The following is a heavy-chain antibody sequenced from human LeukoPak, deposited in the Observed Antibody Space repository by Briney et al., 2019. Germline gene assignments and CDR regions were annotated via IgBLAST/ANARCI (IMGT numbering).Heavy chain of an antibody. Sequence: SQTLSLTCTVSGGSISSGGYYWSWIRQHPGKGLEWIGYIYYSGSTNYNPSLKSRVTISVDTSKNQFSLKLSSVTAADTAVYYCARHCGGDCYPAFDIWGQGTMVTVSS. V-gene: IGHV4-31*03. D-gene: IGHD2-21*02. CDR3: ARHCGGDCYPAFDI. CDR2: IYYSGST. CDR1: GGSISSGGYY. J-gene: IGHJ3*02.